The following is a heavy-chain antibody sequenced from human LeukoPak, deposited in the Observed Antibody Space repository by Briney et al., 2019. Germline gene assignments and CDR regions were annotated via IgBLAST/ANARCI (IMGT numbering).Heavy chain of an antibody. CDR2: ICSNGGST. Sequence: GGSLRLSCAASGFTFSSYAMHWVRQAPGKGLEYVSAICSNGGSTYYANSVKGRFTISRDNSKNTLYLQMGSLRAEDMAVYYCARGSGYDFWSGYYQPVDYWGQGTLVTVSS. CDR3: ARGSGYDFWSGYYQPVDY. V-gene: IGHV3-64*01. D-gene: IGHD3-3*01. J-gene: IGHJ4*02. CDR1: GFTFSSYA.